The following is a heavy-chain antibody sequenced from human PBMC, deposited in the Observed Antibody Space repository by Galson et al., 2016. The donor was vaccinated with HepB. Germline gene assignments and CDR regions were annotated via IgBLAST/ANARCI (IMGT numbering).Heavy chain of an antibody. J-gene: IGHJ4*02. CDR3: AKGGDGYNLFEV. CDR1: GFTFSSYG. Sequence: SLRLSCAASGFTFSSYGMHWVRQAPGKGLEWVAVISYDGSNKYYADSVKGRFTISRDNPKNTLYLQMNSLRAEDTAVYYCAKGGDGYNLFEVWGQGTLVTVSS. D-gene: IGHD5-24*01. CDR2: ISYDGSNK. V-gene: IGHV3-30*18.